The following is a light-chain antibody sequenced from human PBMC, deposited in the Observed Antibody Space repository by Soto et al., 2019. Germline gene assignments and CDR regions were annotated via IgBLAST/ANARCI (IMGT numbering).Light chain of an antibody. CDR2: DVS. J-gene: IGLJ1*01. Sequence: QSVLTQPASVSGSPGQSITISFTGTSSDVGGYNYVSWYQQHPGKAPKFMIYDVSNRPSGVSNRFSGSKSGSTASLTISGLQAEDEADYYCSSYTTSNTRQIVFGTGTKVTVL. V-gene: IGLV2-14*01. CDR1: SSDVGGYNY. CDR3: SSYTTSNTRQIV.